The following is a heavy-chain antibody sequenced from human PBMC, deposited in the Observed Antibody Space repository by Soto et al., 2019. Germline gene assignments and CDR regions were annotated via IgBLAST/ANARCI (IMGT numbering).Heavy chain of an antibody. J-gene: IGHJ3*02. D-gene: IGHD3-3*01. V-gene: IGHV3-23*01. CDR1: GFTFSSQA. CDR2: ISGSGGNI. Sequence: GGSLRLSCAASGFTFSSQAMNWVRQAPGKGLEWVSVISGSGGNINYAGSVKGRFTIFRDNSKNTLYLEMNSLRAEDTAVYYCSANWSAQIYSVSGFDIWGQGTLVTVSS. CDR3: SANWSAQIYSVSGFDI.